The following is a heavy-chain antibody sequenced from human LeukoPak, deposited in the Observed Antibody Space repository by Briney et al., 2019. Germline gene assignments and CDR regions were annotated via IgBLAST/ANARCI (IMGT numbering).Heavy chain of an antibody. Sequence: GGSLRLSCAASGFTFSSYAMSWVRQAPGKGLEGVSGISGSGDTTKYADSVKGRFTISRDNSKNTLYLQMNSLRADDTAVYYRAKEGRVAADTGDYLDYWGQGTLVTVSS. CDR2: ISGSGDTT. CDR3: AKEGRVAADTGDYLDY. D-gene: IGHD6-13*01. V-gene: IGHV3-23*01. J-gene: IGHJ4*02. CDR1: GFTFSSYA.